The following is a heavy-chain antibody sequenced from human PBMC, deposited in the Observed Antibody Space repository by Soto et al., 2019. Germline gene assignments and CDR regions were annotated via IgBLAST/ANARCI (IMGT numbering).Heavy chain of an antibody. CDR1: GFTFSSYT. CDR2: ISSSSSYI. V-gene: IGHV3-21*01. J-gene: IGHJ4*02. D-gene: IGHD5-12*01. CDR3: ARFGYTTEAH. Sequence: EVQLMESGGGLVKPGGSLRLSCAASGFTFSSYTIIWVRQAPGKGLEWVSSISSSSSYIYYADSVKGRFTISRDNAKNSLYLQMNSLGAEDTAVYYCARFGYTTEAHWGQGTLVTVSS.